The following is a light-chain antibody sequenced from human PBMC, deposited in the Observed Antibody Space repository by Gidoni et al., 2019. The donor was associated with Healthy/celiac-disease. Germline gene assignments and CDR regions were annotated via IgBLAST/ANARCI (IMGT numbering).Light chain of an antibody. CDR2: AAS. J-gene: IGKJ4*01. CDR3: QQSYSTPRAVT. Sequence: DIQMTQSPSSLSASVGDRVTITCRASQSISSYLNWYQQKPGKAPKLLIYAASSLQSGVPSRFSGSGSGTDFTLTISSLQPEDIATYYCQQSYSTPRAVTFGGGTKVEIK. V-gene: IGKV1-39*01. CDR1: QSISSY.